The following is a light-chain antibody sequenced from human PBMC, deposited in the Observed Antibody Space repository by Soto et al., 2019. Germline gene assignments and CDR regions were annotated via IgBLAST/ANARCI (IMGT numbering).Light chain of an antibody. CDR2: DGS. CDR3: QQYTSSLIT. J-gene: IGKJ5*01. V-gene: IGKV1-5*01. Sequence: IRMTQSHSTLSSSLGARVTITCRASQSISRSLAWYQQKPGKAPKFLIYDGSTLDSGVPARFSGSGSGTDFTLTISRLENEDFAVYYGQQYTSSLITFGQGTRLEIK. CDR1: QSISRS.